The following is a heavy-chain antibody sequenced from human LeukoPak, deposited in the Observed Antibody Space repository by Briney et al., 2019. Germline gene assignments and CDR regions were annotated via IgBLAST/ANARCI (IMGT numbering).Heavy chain of an antibody. V-gene: IGHV1-46*01. CDR3: ARDPLGYDSSGYYSY. Sequence: GASVKVSCKASGYTFTSYYMHWVRQAPGQGLEWMGIINPSGGSTSYAQKFQGRVTMTRDTSISTAYMELSRLRSDDTAVYFCARDPLGYDSSGYYSYWGQGTLVTVSS. J-gene: IGHJ4*02. CDR1: GYTFTSYY. D-gene: IGHD3-22*01. CDR2: INPSGGST.